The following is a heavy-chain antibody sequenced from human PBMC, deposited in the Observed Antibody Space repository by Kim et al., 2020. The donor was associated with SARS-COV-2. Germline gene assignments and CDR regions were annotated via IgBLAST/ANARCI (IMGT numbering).Heavy chain of an antibody. CDR3: ARELCGGDCYSGTDH. V-gene: IGHV3-30*04. CDR2: MSDDGTQK. Sequence: GGSLRLSCTASGFTFSAYGMDWVRQAPGKGLEWVAYMSDDGTQKFYGNSVKGRFTISRDNSKNALYLQMSSLRVEDTAVYYCARELCGGDCYSGTDHWGQGTLVTVSS. CDR1: GFTFSAYG. J-gene: IGHJ4*02. D-gene: IGHD2-21*02.